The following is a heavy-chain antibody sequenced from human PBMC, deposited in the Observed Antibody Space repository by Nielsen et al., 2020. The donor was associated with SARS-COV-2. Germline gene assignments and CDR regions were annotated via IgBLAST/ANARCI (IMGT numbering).Heavy chain of an antibody. CDR2: INPSGGST. D-gene: IGHD2-15*01. CDR3: ARDCSGGSCYSSFGAFDT. J-gene: IGHJ3*02. Sequence: WVRQAPGQGLEWMGIINPSGGSTSYAQKFQGRVTMTRDTSTSTVYMELSSLRSEDTAVYYCARDCSGGSCYSSFGAFDTWGQGTMVTVSS. V-gene: IGHV1-46*01.